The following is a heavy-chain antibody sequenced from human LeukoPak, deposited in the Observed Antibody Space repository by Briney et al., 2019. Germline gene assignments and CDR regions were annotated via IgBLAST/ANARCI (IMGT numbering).Heavy chain of an antibody. D-gene: IGHD1-1*01. Sequence: PGGSLRLSCAASGFTFRSYAMSWVRQAPGKGLEWVSAISGSGGSTYYADSVKGRFTISRDNSKNTLYLQMNSLRAEDTAVYYCAKGTTGTTGLDDYWGQGTLVTVSS. CDR1: GFTFRSYA. CDR3: AKGTTGTTGLDDY. J-gene: IGHJ4*02. CDR2: ISGSGGST. V-gene: IGHV3-23*01.